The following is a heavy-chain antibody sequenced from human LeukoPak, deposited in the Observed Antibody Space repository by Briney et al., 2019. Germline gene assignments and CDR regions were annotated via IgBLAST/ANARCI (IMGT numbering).Heavy chain of an antibody. J-gene: IGHJ1*01. V-gene: IGHV1-2*02. D-gene: IGHD6-13*01. CDR3: ARGSGGSSWYLEHFQH. CDR2: INPNSGGT. Sequence: ASVKVSCKASGYSFTGYYMHWVRQAPGQGLEWMGWINPNSGGTNYAQKFQGRVTMTRDTSISTAYMELSRLRSDDTAVYYCARGSGGSSWYLEHFQHWGQGTLVTVSS. CDR1: GYSFTGYY.